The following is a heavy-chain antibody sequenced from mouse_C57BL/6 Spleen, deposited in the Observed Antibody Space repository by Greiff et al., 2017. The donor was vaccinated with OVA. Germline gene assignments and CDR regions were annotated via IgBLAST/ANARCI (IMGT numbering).Heavy chain of an antibody. Sequence: EVQLQQSGGGLVQPGGSMKLSCVASGFTFSNYWMNWVRQSPEKGLEWVAQIRLKSDNYATHYAESVKGRFTISRDDSKSSVYLQMNNLRAEDTGIYYCTNWGAYWGQGTLVTVSA. CDR2: IRLKSDNYAT. V-gene: IGHV6-3*01. CDR3: TNWGAY. J-gene: IGHJ3*01. D-gene: IGHD4-1*01. CDR1: GFTFSNYW.